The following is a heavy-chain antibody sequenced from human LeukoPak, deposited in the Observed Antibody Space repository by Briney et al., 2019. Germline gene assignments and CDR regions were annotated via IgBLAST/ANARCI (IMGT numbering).Heavy chain of an antibody. J-gene: IGHJ4*02. CDR3: ARAIAVAGQAGI. CDR1: GGSLSGYY. Sequence: PSETLSLNRAFYGGSLSGYYWSWIRQPPGKGQEWIGEINHSGSTNYNPSLKSRVTISVDTSKNQFSLKLSSVTAADTAVYYCARAIAVAGQAGIWGQGTLVTVSS. D-gene: IGHD6-19*01. V-gene: IGHV4-34*01. CDR2: INHSGST.